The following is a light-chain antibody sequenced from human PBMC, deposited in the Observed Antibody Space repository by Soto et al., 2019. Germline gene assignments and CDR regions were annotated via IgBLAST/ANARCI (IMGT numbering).Light chain of an antibody. V-gene: IGKV3-15*01. Sequence: EIVLTQSPATLSLSPVERATLSCMASQSLTSYLAWYQQKPDQAPRLLIYGISTRATDIPARFSGSGSGTEFTLTISSLQSEDFAVYYCQQYNNWPLTFGGGTKVDIK. CDR3: QQYNNWPLT. CDR2: GIS. CDR1: QSLTSY. J-gene: IGKJ4*01.